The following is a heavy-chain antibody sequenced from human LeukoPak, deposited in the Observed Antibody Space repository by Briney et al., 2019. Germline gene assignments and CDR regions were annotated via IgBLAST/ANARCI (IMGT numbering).Heavy chain of an antibody. CDR2: ISIDGKKS. CDR1: GFNFNNYD. D-gene: IGHD3/OR15-3a*01. J-gene: IGHJ1*01. Sequence: GGSLRLSCAASGFNFNNYDMHWVRQAPGKGLEWVAVISIDGKKSYYADSVKGRFAISRDNSKSTLFLQMNSLRAEDTAVYFCAKAAGKENGYDFFFQHWGQGTLVTVSS. V-gene: IGHV3-30*09. CDR3: AKAAGKENGYDFFFQH.